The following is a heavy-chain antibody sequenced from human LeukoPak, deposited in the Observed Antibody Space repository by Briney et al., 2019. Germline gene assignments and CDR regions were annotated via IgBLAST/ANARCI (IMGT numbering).Heavy chain of an antibody. J-gene: IGHJ4*02. CDR1: GFNLSPYG. Sequence: PGGSLRLSCEGAGFNLSPYGMNWVRQAPGRGLDWVVFISSNSDRIWYADSVKGRFTVSRDNAKNSLYLQMNSLRAEDTAVYYCARDDTGTTARCDYWGQGTLVTVSS. CDR3: ARDDTGTTARCDY. V-gene: IGHV3-48*04. CDR2: ISSNSDRI. D-gene: IGHD1-1*01.